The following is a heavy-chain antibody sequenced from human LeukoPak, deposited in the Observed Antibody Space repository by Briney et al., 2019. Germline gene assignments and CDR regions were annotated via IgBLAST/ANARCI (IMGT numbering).Heavy chain of an antibody. V-gene: IGHV4-59*01. Sequence: SETLSLTCTVSGGSISSYYWSWIRQPPGKGLEWIGYIYYSGSTNYNPSLKSRVTISVDTSKNQFSLKLSSVTAADTAVYYCARGGYDSYYFDYRGQGTLVTVSS. CDR2: IYYSGST. D-gene: IGHD5-12*01. J-gene: IGHJ4*02. CDR1: GGSISSYY. CDR3: ARGGYDSYYFDY.